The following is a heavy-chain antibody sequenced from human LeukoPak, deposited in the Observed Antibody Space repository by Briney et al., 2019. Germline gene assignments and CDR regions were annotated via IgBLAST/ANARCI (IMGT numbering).Heavy chain of an antibody. V-gene: IGHV3-11*01. CDR2: IKSSDTST. Sequence: GGSLRLSCAASGFTFSSYSMHWVRQAPGQGLEWLSYIKSSDTSTFYADSVKGRFTVSRDNAKNSLYLQMNSLRAEDTAVYYCTRRGNMSSHAFDIWGQGTVVTVSS. CDR1: GFTFSSYS. D-gene: IGHD2/OR15-2a*01. J-gene: IGHJ3*02. CDR3: TRRGNMSSHAFDI.